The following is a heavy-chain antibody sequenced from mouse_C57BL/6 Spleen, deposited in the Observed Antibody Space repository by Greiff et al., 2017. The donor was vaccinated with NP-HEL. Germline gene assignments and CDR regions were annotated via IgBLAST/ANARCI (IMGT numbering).Heavy chain of an antibody. V-gene: IGHV5-16*01. CDR2: INYDGSST. D-gene: IGHD1-1*01. Sequence: EVNVVESEGGLVQPGSSMKLSCTASGFTFSDYYMAWVRQVPEKGLEWVANINYDGSSTYYLDSLKSRFIISRDNAKNILYLQMSSLKSEDTATYYCARNSYYFDYWGQGTTLTVSS. J-gene: IGHJ2*01. CDR1: GFTFSDYY. CDR3: ARNSYYFDY.